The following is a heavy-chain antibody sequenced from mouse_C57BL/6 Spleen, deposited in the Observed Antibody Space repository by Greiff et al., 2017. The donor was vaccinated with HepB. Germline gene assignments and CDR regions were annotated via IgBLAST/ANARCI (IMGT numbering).Heavy chain of an antibody. Sequence: EVKLQQSGPELVKPGASVKIPCKASGYTFTDYNMDWVKQSHGKSLEWIGDINPNNGGTIYNQKFKGKATLTVDKSSSTAYMELRSLTSEDTAVYYCARSVTTVVEGDYFDYWGQGTTLTVSS. CDR3: ARSVTTVVEGDYFDY. CDR1: GYTFTDYN. D-gene: IGHD1-1*01. J-gene: IGHJ2*01. CDR2: INPNNGGT. V-gene: IGHV1-18*01.